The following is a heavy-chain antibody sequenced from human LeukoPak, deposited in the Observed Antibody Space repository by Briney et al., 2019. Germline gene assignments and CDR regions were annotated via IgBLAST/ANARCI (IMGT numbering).Heavy chain of an antibody. CDR1: GFTFSSYG. J-gene: IGHJ5*02. Sequence: PGGSLRLSCAASGFTFSSYGMHWVRQAPGKGLEWVAVISYDGSNKYYADSVKGRFTISRDNSQNTLYLQMNSLRAEDTAVYFCAKDASSDSSRVFDPWVQGTLVTDSS. D-gene: IGHD6-13*01. V-gene: IGHV3-30*18. CDR2: ISYDGSNK. CDR3: AKDASSDSSRVFDP.